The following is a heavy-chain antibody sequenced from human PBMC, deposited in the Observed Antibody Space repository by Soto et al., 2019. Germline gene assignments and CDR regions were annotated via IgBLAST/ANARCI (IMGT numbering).Heavy chain of an antibody. V-gene: IGHV1-69*15. J-gene: IGHJ5*02. CDR1: GGTFSSYA. D-gene: IGHD6-13*01. Sequence: QVQLVQSGAEVKKPGSSVKVSCKASGGTFSSYAISWVRQAPGQGLEWMGRIIPIFNTTNYAQKFQGRVTITSDESTSTAYMELSSPRSEDTPVYYCAKEVRTTWYVRFDPWGQGTLVTVSS. CDR3: AKEVRTTWYVRFDP. CDR2: IIPIFNTT.